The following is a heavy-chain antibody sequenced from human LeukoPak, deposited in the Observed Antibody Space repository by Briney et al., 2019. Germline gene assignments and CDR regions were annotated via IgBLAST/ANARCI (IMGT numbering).Heavy chain of an antibody. V-gene: IGHV4-61*02. CDR3: ARALRSDYGGFHYYFDY. CDR2: IYTSGST. Sequence: SETLSLTCTVAGGSISSGSYYWSWIRQPAGKGLEWIGRIYTSGSTNYNPSLKSRVTISVDTSKNQFSLKLSSVTAADTAVYYRARALRSDYGGFHYYFDYWGQGTLVTVSS. CDR1: GGSISSGSYY. J-gene: IGHJ4*02. D-gene: IGHD4/OR15-4a*01.